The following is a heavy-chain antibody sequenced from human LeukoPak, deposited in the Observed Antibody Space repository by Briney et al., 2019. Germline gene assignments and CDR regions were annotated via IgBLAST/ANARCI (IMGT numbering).Heavy chain of an antibody. CDR1: GGSISSDC. J-gene: IGHJ5*02. CDR3: ARDRGYCSGGSCYRWFDP. Sequence: SETLSVTCTVSGGSISSDCWSWIRQPPGKGVQWLGYSYYSGSTNYNPPLKSRVTISVDTSKNQFSLKLSSVTAADTAVYYCARDRGYCSGGSCYRWFDPWGQGTLVTVSS. CDR2: SYYSGST. V-gene: IGHV4-59*01. D-gene: IGHD2-15*01.